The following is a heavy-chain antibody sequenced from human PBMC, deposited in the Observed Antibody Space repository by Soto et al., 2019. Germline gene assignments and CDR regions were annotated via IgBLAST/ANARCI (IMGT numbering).Heavy chain of an antibody. Sequence: SVKGSCKASGGTFSSYAISWVRQAPGQGLEWMGGIIPIFGTANYAQKFQGRVTITADESTSTAYMELSSLRSEDTAVYYCARPRDGYNYRWFDPWGQGTLVTVSS. J-gene: IGHJ5*02. CDR1: GGTFSSYA. CDR2: IIPIFGTA. CDR3: ARPRDGYNYRWFDP. D-gene: IGHD5-12*01. V-gene: IGHV1-69*13.